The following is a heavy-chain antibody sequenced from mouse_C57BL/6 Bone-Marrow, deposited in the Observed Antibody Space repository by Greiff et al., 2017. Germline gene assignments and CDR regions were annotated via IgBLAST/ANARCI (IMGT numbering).Heavy chain of an antibody. CDR3: ARHYDYDWFAY. Sequence: LQESDAELVKPGASVKISCKVSGYTFTDHTIHWMKQRPEQGLEWIGYIYPRDGSTEYNEKFKGKATLTADKSSSTAYMQLNSLTSEDSAIYFCARHYDYDWFAYWGQGTLVTVSA. V-gene: IGHV1-78*01. D-gene: IGHD2-4*01. CDR1: GYTFTDHT. J-gene: IGHJ3*01. CDR2: IYPRDGST.